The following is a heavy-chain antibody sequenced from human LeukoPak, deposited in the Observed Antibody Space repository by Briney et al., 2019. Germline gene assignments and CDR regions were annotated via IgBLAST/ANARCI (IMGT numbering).Heavy chain of an antibody. CDR3: ARDYGTSGYDLHDY. V-gene: IGHV3-7*01. J-gene: IGHJ4*02. D-gene: IGHD3-22*01. Sequence: GGSLRLSCAASGFTLSSYWMTWVRPAPGKGVEGVANIKQDGSEEHYVDSVKGRFTISRDNAKNSLYLQMNSLRDEDTTVYYCARDYGTSGYDLHDYWGERALVTVSS. CDR2: IKQDGSEE. CDR1: GFTLSSYW.